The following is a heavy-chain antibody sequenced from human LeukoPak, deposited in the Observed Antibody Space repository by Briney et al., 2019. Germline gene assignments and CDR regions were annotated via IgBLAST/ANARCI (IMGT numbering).Heavy chain of an antibody. CDR1: GDSFSTSSYY. J-gene: IGHJ4*02. Sequence: SETLSLTCTVSGDSFSTSSYYWGWIRQPPGKGYEWPGSIYYSGSTYYNPSLKSRVTISVDTSKNQFSLNLYSVTAADTAVFYCARSYYYDYRQIDYWGQGTLVTVSS. CDR3: ARSYYYDYRQIDY. D-gene: IGHD3-22*01. CDR2: IYYSGST. V-gene: IGHV4-39*01.